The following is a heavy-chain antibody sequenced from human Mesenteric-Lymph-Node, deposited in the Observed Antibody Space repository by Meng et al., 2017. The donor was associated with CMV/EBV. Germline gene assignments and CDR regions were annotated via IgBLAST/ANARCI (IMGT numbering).Heavy chain of an antibody. CDR2: ISHDGRST. D-gene: IGHD3-3*01. CDR1: GFTFSNYA. Sequence: GGSLRLSCAASGFTFSNYAMSWVRQAPGKGLEWVSGISHDGRSTFYIDSVKGRFTISRDNSKKTVYLHMSNLRAEDTAVYYCTKVGHYDFWSGYSYWFDPWGQGTLVTVSS. V-gene: IGHV3-23*01. J-gene: IGHJ5*02. CDR3: TKVGHYDFWSGYSYWFDP.